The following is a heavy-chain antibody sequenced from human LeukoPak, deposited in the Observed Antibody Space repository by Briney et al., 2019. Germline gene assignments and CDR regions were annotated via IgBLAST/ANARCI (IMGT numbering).Heavy chain of an antibody. Sequence: PSETLSLTCTVSGGSVSSGSYYWSWIRQPPGKGLEWIGYIYYSGSTNYNPSLKSRVTISVDTSKNQFSLKLSSVTAEDTAVYYCARECGSGWYLNWFDPWGQGTLVTVSS. CDR2: IYYSGST. J-gene: IGHJ5*02. D-gene: IGHD6-19*01. CDR1: GGSVSSGSYY. CDR3: ARECGSGWYLNWFDP. V-gene: IGHV4-61*01.